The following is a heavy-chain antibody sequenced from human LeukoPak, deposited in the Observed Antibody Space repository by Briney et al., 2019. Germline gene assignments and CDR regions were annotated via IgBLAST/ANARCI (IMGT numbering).Heavy chain of an antibody. CDR3: TTGYSSGWYNEGNY. Sequence: GGPLRLSCVASGFTFSRYWMSWVRQAPGKGLECVAKIKQDGSGEYYLDSVKGRFTFSRDNAKNSLYLQMNSLRADDTAVYFCTTGYSSGWYNEGNYWGQGTLVTVSS. CDR1: GFTFSRYW. J-gene: IGHJ4*02. V-gene: IGHV3-7*01. D-gene: IGHD6-19*01. CDR2: IKQDGSGE.